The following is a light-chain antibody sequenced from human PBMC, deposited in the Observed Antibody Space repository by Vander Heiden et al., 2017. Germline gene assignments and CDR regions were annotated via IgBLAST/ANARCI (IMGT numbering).Light chain of an antibody. J-gene: IGLJ2*01. V-gene: IGLV2-14*01. CDR1: STDVGGYNY. Sequence: QSALTQPASVSGSPGQSITISCTGTSTDVGGYNYVSWFQQHPGKAPKLMIYEVSHRPSGVSNRFSASKSGNKASLTISGLQAEDEADYYCTSYTSRSTLVFGGGTKLTVL. CDR3: TSYTSRSTLV. CDR2: EVS.